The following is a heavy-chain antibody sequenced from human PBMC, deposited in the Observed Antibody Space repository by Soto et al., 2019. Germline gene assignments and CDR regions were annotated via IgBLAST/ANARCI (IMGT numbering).Heavy chain of an antibody. CDR3: ARVSCSGGSCYSRWFDP. Sequence: QVQLQESGPGLVKPSQTLSLTCTVSGGSISSGDYYWSWIRQPPGKGLAWIGYIYYSGSTYYNPSRKSRVTISVDTSKNQFSLKLSSVTAADTAVYYCARVSCSGGSCYSRWFDPWGQGTLVTVSS. CDR2: IYYSGST. V-gene: IGHV4-30-4*01. D-gene: IGHD2-15*01. CDR1: GGSISSGDYY. J-gene: IGHJ5*02.